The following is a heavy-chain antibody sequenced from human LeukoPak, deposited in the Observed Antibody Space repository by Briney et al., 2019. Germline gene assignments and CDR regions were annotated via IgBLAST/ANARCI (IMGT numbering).Heavy chain of an antibody. V-gene: IGHV1-2*02. CDR2: INPNSGGT. CDR3: ARDRPPLRNIVVVPAILFDP. CDR1: GYTFTGYY. J-gene: IGHJ5*02. Sequence: ASVKVSCKASGYTFTGYYMQWVRQAPGQGLEWMGWINPNSGGTNYAQKFQGRVTMTRDTSISTAYMELSRLRSDDTAVYYCARDRPPLRNIVVVPAILFDPWGQGTLVTVSS. D-gene: IGHD2-2*01.